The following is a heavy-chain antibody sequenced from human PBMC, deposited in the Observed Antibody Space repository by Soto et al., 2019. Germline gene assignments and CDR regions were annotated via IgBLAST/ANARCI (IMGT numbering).Heavy chain of an antibody. V-gene: IGHV1-69*13. CDR1: GGTFSSYA. D-gene: IGHD6-6*01. CDR2: IIPIFGTA. CDR3: ASIPSEYSSSSGY. Sequence: SVKVSCKASGGTFSSYAISWVRQAPGQGHEWMGGIIPIFGTANYAQKFQGRVTITADESTSTAYMELSSLRSEDTAVYYCASIPSEYSSSSGYWGQGPLVTLSS. J-gene: IGHJ4*02.